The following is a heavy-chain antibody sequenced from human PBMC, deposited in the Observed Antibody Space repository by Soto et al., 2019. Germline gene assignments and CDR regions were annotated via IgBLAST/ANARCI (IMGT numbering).Heavy chain of an antibody. CDR1: GGSFSGHY. J-gene: IGHJ4*02. V-gene: IGHV4-34*02. Sequence: QVQLQQRGAGLLRPSETLALTCGVHGGSFSGHYWTWIRQPPGGGLEWIGDINHTGTTNYKPSLKTRVTISQDMSKNEVTLKLTSVTAADTAVYYCARGSYDSDGYYLLFDQWGQGTLVTVSS. CDR2: INHTGTT. CDR3: ARGSYDSDGYYLLFDQ. D-gene: IGHD3-22*01.